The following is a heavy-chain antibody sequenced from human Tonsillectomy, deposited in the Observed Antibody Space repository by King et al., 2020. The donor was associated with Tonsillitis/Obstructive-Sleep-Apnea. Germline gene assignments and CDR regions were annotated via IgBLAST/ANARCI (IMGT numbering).Heavy chain of an antibody. D-gene: IGHD3-22*01. Sequence: VQLVESGGGVVQPGRSLRLSCAASGFTFSNYAIHWVRQAPGKGLEWVAVISYDGSNKYYADSVKGRFTISRDNSRNTLDLQMNSLRVEDTAVYYCAREGIYDSSGYAGAFDIWGQGTVVTVSS. CDR1: GFTFSNYA. J-gene: IGHJ3*02. CDR3: AREGIYDSSGYAGAFDI. CDR2: ISYDGSNK. V-gene: IGHV3-30*04.